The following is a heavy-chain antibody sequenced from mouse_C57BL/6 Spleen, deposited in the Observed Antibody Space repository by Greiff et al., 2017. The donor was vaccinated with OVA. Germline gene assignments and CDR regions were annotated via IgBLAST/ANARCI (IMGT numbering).Heavy chain of an antibody. Sequence: VQLVESGAELARPGASVKMSCKASGYTFTSYTMHWVKQRPGQGLEWIGYINPSSGYTKYNQKFKDKATLTADKSSSTAYMQLSSLTSEDSAVYYCAISTMVTTGFAYWGQGTLVTVSA. CDR2: INPSSGYT. CDR3: AISTMVTTGFAY. J-gene: IGHJ3*01. CDR1: GYTFTSYT. V-gene: IGHV1-4*01. D-gene: IGHD2-2*01.